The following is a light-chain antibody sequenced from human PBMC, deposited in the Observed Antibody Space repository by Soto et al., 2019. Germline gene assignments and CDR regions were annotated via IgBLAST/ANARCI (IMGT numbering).Light chain of an antibody. CDR2: GAS. Sequence: EIVLTQSPGTLSLSPGERATLSCRASQSVSSNFLAWYQQKLGQAPRLLIYGASNRATGIPDRFSGSGSGTDFTLTINRLEPEDAAVYYCQQYGSSPRTFGQGTKVEIK. J-gene: IGKJ1*01. CDR1: QSVSSNF. V-gene: IGKV3-20*01. CDR3: QQYGSSPRT.